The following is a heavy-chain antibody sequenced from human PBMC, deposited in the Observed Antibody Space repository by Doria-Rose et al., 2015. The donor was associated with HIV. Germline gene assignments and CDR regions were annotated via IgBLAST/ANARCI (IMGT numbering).Heavy chain of an antibody. CDR2: IFSDDER. J-gene: IGHJ4*02. CDR1: GVSLSSPGMG. Sequence: QVTLKESGPVLVKPTETLTLTCTVSGVSLSSPGMGVSWIRQPPGKALEWLANIFSDDERSYKTSLKSRLSISRRTSTSQVVLTMTDMDPVDTATYYCARIKSSRWYHKYYFDFWGQGTLVIVSA. D-gene: IGHD6-13*01. CDR3: ARIKSSRWYHKYYFDF. V-gene: IGHV2-26*01.